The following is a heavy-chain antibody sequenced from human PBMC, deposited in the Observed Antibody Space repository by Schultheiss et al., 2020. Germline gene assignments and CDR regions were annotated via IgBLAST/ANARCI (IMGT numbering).Heavy chain of an antibody. Sequence: GGSLRLSCAASGFTFSSYWMSWVRQAPGKGLEWVSGISWNSGSIGYADSVKGRFTISRDNAKNSLYLQMNSLRAEDTAVYYCCSGGSCYDYWGQGTLVTVSS. CDR2: ISWNSGSI. D-gene: IGHD2-15*01. CDR3: CSGGSCYDY. V-gene: IGHV3-9*01. CDR1: GFTFSSYW. J-gene: IGHJ4*02.